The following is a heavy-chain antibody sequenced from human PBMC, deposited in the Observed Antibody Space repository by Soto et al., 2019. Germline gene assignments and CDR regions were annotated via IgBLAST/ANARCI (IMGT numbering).Heavy chain of an antibody. J-gene: IGHJ4*02. V-gene: IGHV1-69*13. CDR2: IIPIFGTA. CDR3: ARESGYYYGSGSYSKRPYFDY. D-gene: IGHD3-10*01. Sequence: SVKVSCKASGCTFSSYAISWVRQAPGQGLEWMGGIIPIFGTANYAQKFQGRVTITADESTSTAYMELSSLRSEDTAVYYCARESGYYYGSGSYSKRPYFDYWGQGTLVTVSS. CDR1: GCTFSSYA.